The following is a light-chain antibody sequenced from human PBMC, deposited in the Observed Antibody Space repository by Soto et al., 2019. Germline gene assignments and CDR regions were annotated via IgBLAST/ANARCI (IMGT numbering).Light chain of an antibody. CDR3: QQRSNWPPRIT. V-gene: IGKV3-11*01. CDR2: DAS. CDR1: QSVSSY. Sequence: DIVLTQSPATLYLSPGERATLSCRASQSVSSYLAWYQQKPGQAPRLLIYDASNRATGIPARFSGSGSGADFTLTISSLDPEDFAVYYCQQRSNWPPRITFGQGTRLEI. J-gene: IGKJ5*01.